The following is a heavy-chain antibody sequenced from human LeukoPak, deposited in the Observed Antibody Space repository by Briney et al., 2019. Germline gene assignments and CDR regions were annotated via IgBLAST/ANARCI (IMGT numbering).Heavy chain of an antibody. J-gene: IGHJ6*03. CDR2: INPSGGST. D-gene: IGHD5-24*01. Sequence: GASVKVSCKASGYTFTSYYMHWVRQAPGQGLEWMGIINPSGGSTSYAQKFQGRVTMTRDMSTSTVYMELSSLRSEDTAVYYCARDRKKRWLPGLVFYYYYMDVWGKGTTVTVSS. CDR1: GYTFTSYY. CDR3: ARDRKKRWLPGLVFYYYYMDV. V-gene: IGHV1-46*01.